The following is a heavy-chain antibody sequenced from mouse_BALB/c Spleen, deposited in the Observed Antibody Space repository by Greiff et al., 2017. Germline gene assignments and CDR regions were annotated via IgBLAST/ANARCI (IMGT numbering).Heavy chain of an antibody. Sequence: VKLMESGAELVKPGASVKLSCKASGYTFTSYYMYWVKQRPGQGLEWIGEINPSNGGTNFNEKFKSKATLTVDKSSSTAYMQLSSLTSEDSAVYYCARGLPGLVTTNWFAYWGQGTLVTVSA. CDR3: ARGLPGLVTTNWFAY. J-gene: IGHJ3*01. V-gene: IGHV1S81*02. D-gene: IGHD2-2*01. CDR1: GYTFTSYY. CDR2: INPSNGGT.